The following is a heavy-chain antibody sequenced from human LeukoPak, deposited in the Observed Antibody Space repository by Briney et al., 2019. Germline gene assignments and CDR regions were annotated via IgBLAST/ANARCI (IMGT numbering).Heavy chain of an antibody. Sequence: GGSLRLSCAASGFTFSNAWMSWVRQAPGKGLEWVGHIKSKTDGGTTDYAAPVKGRFTISRDDSKNTLYLQMNSLKTEDTAVYYCTTDSVCSSTSCRAYYYYYMDVWGKGTTVTVSS. CDR2: IKSKTDGGTT. CDR1: GFTFSNAW. V-gene: IGHV3-15*01. CDR3: TTDSVCSSTSCRAYYYYYMDV. D-gene: IGHD2-2*01. J-gene: IGHJ6*03.